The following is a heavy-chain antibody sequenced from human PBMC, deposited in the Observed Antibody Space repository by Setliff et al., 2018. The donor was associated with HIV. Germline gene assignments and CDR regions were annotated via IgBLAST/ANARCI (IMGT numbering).Heavy chain of an antibody. CDR1: GGSIRSYY. CDR2: VFYNGDT. CDR3: AKRTFGSGRLDP. Sequence: TSETLSLTCTVSGGSIRSYYWSWIRQSPGKGLEWIGYVFYNGDTAYNPSLKSRLTISVDTSKSQFSLKLTSVTAADTAVYYCAKRTFGSGRLDPWGQGTLVTVSS. V-gene: IGHV4-59*08. J-gene: IGHJ5*02. D-gene: IGHD3-16*01.